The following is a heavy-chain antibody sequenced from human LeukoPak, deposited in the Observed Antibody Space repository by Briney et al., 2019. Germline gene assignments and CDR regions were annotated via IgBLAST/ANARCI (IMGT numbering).Heavy chain of an antibody. Sequence: QTGGSLRLSYAASGFTIGPYAMYWVRQGPGRGLEWVSVIKADGSGTFYADSVRGRFTTSRDNSKNSLYLQMNSLTSEDTTLYYCATWAFYHNLDVWGQGTTVIVSS. J-gene: IGHJ6*02. CDR2: IKADGSGT. CDR1: GFTIGPYA. CDR3: ATWAFYHNLDV. V-gene: IGHV3-43*02. D-gene: IGHD2/OR15-2a*01.